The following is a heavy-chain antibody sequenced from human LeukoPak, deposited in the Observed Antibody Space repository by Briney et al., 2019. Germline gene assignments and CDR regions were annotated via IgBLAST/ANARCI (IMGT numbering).Heavy chain of an antibody. CDR1: GGSISSYY. CDR2: IYTSGST. J-gene: IGHJ4*02. Sequence: PSETLSLTCTVSGGSISSYYWSWIRQPAGKGLEWIGRIYTSGSTNYNPSLKSRVTMSVDTSKNQFSLKLSSVTAADTAVYYCAGEPSFYYDSSSYYYYVDYWGQGTLVTVSS. CDR3: AGEPSFYYDSSSYYYYVDY. D-gene: IGHD3-22*01. V-gene: IGHV4-4*07.